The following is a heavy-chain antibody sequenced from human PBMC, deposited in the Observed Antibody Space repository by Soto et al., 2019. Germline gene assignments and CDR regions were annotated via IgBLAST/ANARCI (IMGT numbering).Heavy chain of an antibody. CDR1: GYTMYSGYY. Sequence: SETLSLTCSVSGYTMYSGYYWGWIRQPPGKGLEWLATISHSGTTFYNPSLKSRVTISVDTSKNQFSLKLSSVTAADTAVYYCARGSPRGLETLPWFDPWGQGTLVTVSS. V-gene: IGHV4-38-2*02. D-gene: IGHD1-1*01. CDR3: ARGSPRGLETLPWFDP. J-gene: IGHJ5*02. CDR2: ISHSGTT.